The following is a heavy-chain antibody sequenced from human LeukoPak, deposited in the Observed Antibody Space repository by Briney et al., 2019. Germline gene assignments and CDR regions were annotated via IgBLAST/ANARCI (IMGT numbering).Heavy chain of an antibody. CDR2: ISGSGGST. J-gene: IGHJ3*02. Sequence: GGSLRLSCEASGFTFSSYAMSWVRQAPGKGLEWVSAISGSGGSTYYADSVKGRFTISRDNSKNTLYLQMNSLRAEDTAVYYCAHFGYCSSTSCPREAFDIWGQGTMVTVSS. D-gene: IGHD2-2*03. CDR1: GFTFSSYA. CDR3: AHFGYCSSTSCPREAFDI. V-gene: IGHV3-23*01.